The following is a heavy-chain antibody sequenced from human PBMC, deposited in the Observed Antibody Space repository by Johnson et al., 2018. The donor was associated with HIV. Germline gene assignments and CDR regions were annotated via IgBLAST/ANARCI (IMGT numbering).Heavy chain of an antibody. D-gene: IGHD6-19*01. CDR1: GFTFSSYP. CDR2: ISGSGGST. J-gene: IGHJ3*02. CDR3: ARDRPPGLIAVAGRNAFDI. V-gene: IGHV3-23*04. Sequence: VQLVESGGGVVQPGRSLRLSCAASGFTFSSYPMHWVRQAPGKGLEWVSAISGSGGSTYYADSVKGRFTISRDNSKNNLYLQLSSLRAEDTAVYYCARDRPPGLIAVAGRNAFDIWGQGTMVTVSS.